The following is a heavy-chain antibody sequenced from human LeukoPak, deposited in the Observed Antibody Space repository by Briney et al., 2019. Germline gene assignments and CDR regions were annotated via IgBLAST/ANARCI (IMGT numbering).Heavy chain of an antibody. CDR2: IYTSGST. Sequence: PSETLSLTCTVSGGSISSGSYYWSWIRQPAGKGLEWIGRIYTSGSTNYNPSLKSRVTISVDTSKNQFSLKLSSVTAADTAVYYCARVGSSSRSSSVQGRWFDPWGQGTLVTVSS. V-gene: IGHV4-61*02. D-gene: IGHD6-19*01. CDR3: ARVGSSSRSSSVQGRWFDP. J-gene: IGHJ5*02. CDR1: GGSISSGSYY.